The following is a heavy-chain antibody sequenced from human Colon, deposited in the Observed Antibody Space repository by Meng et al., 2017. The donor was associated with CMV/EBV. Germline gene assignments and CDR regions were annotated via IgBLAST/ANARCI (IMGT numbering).Heavy chain of an antibody. CDR1: NGPISISY. J-gene: IGHJ5*02. CDR2: MYHGGST. Sequence: SETLSLTCTVSNGPISISYCSWIRQSPGKGLEWIGHMYHGGSTKYNPSLESRVTMSVDTSKNQFSLKLSSVTAEDTAVYYCARGMNWFDPWGRGTLVTVSS. V-gene: IGHV4-59*01. CDR3: ARGMNWFDP.